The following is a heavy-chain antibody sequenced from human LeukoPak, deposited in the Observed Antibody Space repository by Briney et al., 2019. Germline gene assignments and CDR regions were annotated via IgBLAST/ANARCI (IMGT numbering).Heavy chain of an antibody. V-gene: IGHV3-30*03. CDR3: ARSQGGSSRYYFDY. J-gene: IGHJ4*02. D-gene: IGHD1-26*01. Sequence: GGSLRLSCVASGFTFSSHSMSWVRQPPGKGLEWVAVISYDGSNKYYADSVKGRFTISRDNSKNTLYLQMNSLRAEDTAVYYCARSQGGSSRYYFDYWGQGTLVTVSS. CDR1: GFTFSSHS. CDR2: ISYDGSNK.